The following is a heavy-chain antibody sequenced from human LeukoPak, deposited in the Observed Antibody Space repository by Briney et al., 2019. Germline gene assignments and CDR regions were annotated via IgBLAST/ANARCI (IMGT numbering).Heavy chain of an antibody. Sequence: SVKVSCKASGGTFSSYAISWVRQAPGQGLEWMGGIIPIFGTANYAQKFQGKVTITTDESTSTVYMELSSLRSEDTAVYYCARLGMIQAYSTEDYWGQGTLVTVSS. D-gene: IGHD6-13*01. V-gene: IGHV1-69*05. CDR3: ARLGMIQAYSTEDY. CDR1: GGTFSSYA. J-gene: IGHJ4*02. CDR2: IIPIFGTA.